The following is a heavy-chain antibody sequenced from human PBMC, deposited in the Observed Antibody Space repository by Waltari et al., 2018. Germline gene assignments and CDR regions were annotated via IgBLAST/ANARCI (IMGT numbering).Heavy chain of an antibody. J-gene: IGHJ4*02. D-gene: IGHD3-10*01. CDR2: IYTSGST. V-gene: IGHV4-61*02. CDR3: ASNGAHNYYGSGSYADY. Sequence: QVQLQESGPGPVKPSQTLSLTCTGSGGPISSGGDYWSWSRQPGGKGLEWLGRIYTSGSTHYNPSLKSRVTISVDTSQIQFSLKLSSVTAADTAVYYCASNGAHNYYGSGSYADYWGQGTLVTVSS. CDR1: GGPISSGGDY.